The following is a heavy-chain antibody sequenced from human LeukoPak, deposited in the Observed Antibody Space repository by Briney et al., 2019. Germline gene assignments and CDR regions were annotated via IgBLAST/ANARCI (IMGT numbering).Heavy chain of an antibody. CDR1: GYAFTDYY. D-gene: IGHD6-19*01. J-gene: IGHJ4*02. Sequence: ASVKVSCKASGYAFTDYYMQWVRQASGQGLEWMGRINPNSGGTNYAQKSQGRVTMTRDTSINTAYMVLTSLRSDDTAVYYCARGTVTGRGWFRDFDYWGQGTLVTVSS. CDR3: ARGTVTGRGWFRDFDY. CDR2: INPNSGGT. V-gene: IGHV1-2*06.